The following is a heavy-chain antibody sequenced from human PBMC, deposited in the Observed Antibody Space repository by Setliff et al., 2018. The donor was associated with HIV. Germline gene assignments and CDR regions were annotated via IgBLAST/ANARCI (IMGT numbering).Heavy chain of an antibody. J-gene: IGHJ5*02. D-gene: IGHD5-18*01. Sequence: SETLSLTCTVSGGSISCSSYYWGWIRQPPGKGLEWIGEIFHSGSPNYNPSLKSRLTISLDTSKTQFSPSLTSVTAADTAMYYCARRGKTENSYVLNWFDPWGQGILVTVSS. V-gene: IGHV4-39*07. CDR1: GGSISCSSYY. CDR2: IFHSGSP. CDR3: ARRGKTENSYVLNWFDP.